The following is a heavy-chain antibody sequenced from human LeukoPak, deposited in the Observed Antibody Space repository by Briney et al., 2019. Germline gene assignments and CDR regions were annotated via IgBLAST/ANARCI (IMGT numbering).Heavy chain of an antibody. CDR2: IYYSGST. D-gene: IGHD3-22*01. V-gene: IGHV4-59*01. CDR3: ARDLPAYDSSGYYYHYWYFDL. J-gene: IGHJ2*01. Sequence: SETLSLTCTVSGGSISSYYWSWIRQPPGKGLEWIGYIYYSGSTNYNPSLKSRVTISVDTSKNQFSLTLSSVTAADTAVYYCARDLPAYDSSGYYYHYWYFDLWGRGTLVTVSS. CDR1: GGSISSYY.